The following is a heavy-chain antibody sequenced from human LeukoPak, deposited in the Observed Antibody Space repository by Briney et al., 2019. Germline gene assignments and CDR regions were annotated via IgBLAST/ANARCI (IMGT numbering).Heavy chain of an antibody. CDR1: GGSISSSSYY. D-gene: IGHD5-24*01. Sequence: SETLSLTCTVSGGSISSSSYYWSWIRQPAGKGLEWIGRIYTSGSTNYNPSLKSRVTISVDTSKNQFSLKLSSVTAADTAVYYCASTHGYNYGSPFDYWGQGTLVTVSS. CDR3: ASTHGYNYGSPFDY. J-gene: IGHJ4*02. V-gene: IGHV4-61*02. CDR2: IYTSGST.